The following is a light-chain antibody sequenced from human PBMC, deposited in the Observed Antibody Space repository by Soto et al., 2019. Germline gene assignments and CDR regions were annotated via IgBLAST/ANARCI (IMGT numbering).Light chain of an antibody. CDR2: AAS. V-gene: IGKV3-20*01. CDR3: QQYGSSPGFT. J-gene: IGKJ3*01. Sequence: EIVLTQCPGTVSLSPGERATLSCRASQSVSSSYLAWYQQKPGQAPRLLIYAASSRATGIPDRFSGSGSGTDFTLNISRLEPEDFAVYYCQQYGSSPGFTFGPGTKVDIK. CDR1: QSVSSSY.